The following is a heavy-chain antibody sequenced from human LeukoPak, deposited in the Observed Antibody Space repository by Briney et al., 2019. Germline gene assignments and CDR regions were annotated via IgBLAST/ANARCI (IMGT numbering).Heavy chain of an antibody. CDR3: AKLRRGSGYYYYGMDV. J-gene: IGHJ6*02. CDR1: GITLSNYG. V-gene: IGHV3-23*01. CDR2: ISGSGGST. D-gene: IGHD3-10*01. Sequence: GGSLRLSCAVSGITLSNYGMTWVRQAPGEGLEWVSAISGSGGSTYYADSVKGRFTISRDNSKNTLYLQMNSLRAEDTAVYYCAKLRRGSGYYYYGMDVWGQGTTVTVSS.